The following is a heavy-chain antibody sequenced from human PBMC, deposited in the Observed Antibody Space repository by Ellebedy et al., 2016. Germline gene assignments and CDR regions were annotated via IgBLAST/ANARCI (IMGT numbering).Heavy chain of an antibody. D-gene: IGHD3-3*01. J-gene: IGHJ6*03. V-gene: IGHV3-30-3*01. Sequence: GESLKISXTASGFTFSSYAMHWVRQAPGKGLEWVAVISYDGSNKYYADSVKGRFTISRDNSKNTLYLQMNSLRAEDTAVYYCARDGGAYYDFWSGYYGNYYYYYMDVWGKGTTVTVSS. CDR1: GFTFSSYA. CDR2: ISYDGSNK. CDR3: ARDGGAYYDFWSGYYGNYYYYYMDV.